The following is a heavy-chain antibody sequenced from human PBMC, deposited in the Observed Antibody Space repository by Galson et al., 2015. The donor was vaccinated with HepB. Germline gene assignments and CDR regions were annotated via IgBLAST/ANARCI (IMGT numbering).Heavy chain of an antibody. J-gene: IGHJ2*01. V-gene: IGHV3-48*02. D-gene: IGHD3-9*01. CDR2: ISSSSSTI. CDR3: ARDSSPYDILTGYYTGRDFDL. CDR1: GFTFSSYS. Sequence: SLRLSCAASGFTFSSYSMNWVRQAPGKGLEWVSYISSSSSTIYYADSVKGRFTISRDNAKNSLYLQMNSLRDEDTAVYYCARDSSPYDILTGYYTGRDFDLWGRGSLVTVSS.